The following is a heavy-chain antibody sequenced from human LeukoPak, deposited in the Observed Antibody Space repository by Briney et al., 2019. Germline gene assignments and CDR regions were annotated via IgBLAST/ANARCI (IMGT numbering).Heavy chain of an antibody. CDR2: ICYSGST. Sequence: PSQTLSLTCTVSGGSISSGGYYWSWIRQHPGKGLEWIGYICYSGSTYYNPSLKSRVTISVDTSKNQFSLKLSSVTAADTAVYYCARVDGVHGSGSVIDGHYFDYWGQGTLVTVSS. CDR1: GGSISSGGYY. V-gene: IGHV4-31*03. CDR3: ARVDGVHGSGSVIDGHYFDY. J-gene: IGHJ4*02. D-gene: IGHD3-10*01.